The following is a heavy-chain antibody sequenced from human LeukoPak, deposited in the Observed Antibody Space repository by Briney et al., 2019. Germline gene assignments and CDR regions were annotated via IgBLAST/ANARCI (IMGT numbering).Heavy chain of an antibody. CDR1: GGTFISYA. V-gene: IGHV1-69*05. CDR3: ARDRSDYYDSSGIRDAFDI. D-gene: IGHD3-22*01. CDR2: IIPIFGTA. Sequence: SVKVSCKASGGTFISYAISWVRQAPGQGLEWMGGIIPIFGTANYAQKFQGRVTITTDESTSTAYMELSSLRSEDTAVYYCARDRSDYYDSSGIRDAFDIWGQGTMVTVSS. J-gene: IGHJ3*02.